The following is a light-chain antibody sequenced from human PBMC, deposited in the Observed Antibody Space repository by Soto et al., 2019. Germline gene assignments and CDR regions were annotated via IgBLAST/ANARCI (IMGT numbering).Light chain of an antibody. CDR1: QSVARNL. V-gene: IGKV3-20*01. J-gene: IGKJ2*01. CDR3: HQYANAPLT. Sequence: EIVLTQSPGTLSLSPGERATLSCRASQSVARNLLAWFQQRAGQPPRLLIYDATGRATGIPDRFSSSGSATDFTLTINRLEPEDFAVYYCHQYANAPLTFGRGTKLEI. CDR2: DAT.